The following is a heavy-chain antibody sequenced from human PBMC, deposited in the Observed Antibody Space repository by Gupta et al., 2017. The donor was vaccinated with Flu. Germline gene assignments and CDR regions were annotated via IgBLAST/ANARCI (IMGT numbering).Heavy chain of an antibody. CDR2: FCHSGPT. V-gene: IGHV4-38-2*02. D-gene: IGHD1-1*01. CDR1: GHSFRSGYC. CDR3: ARGIYWNFEF. Sequence: VQLQASGPGLVKPSATLSLTCTASGHSFRSGYCCGWIRQPPGKGLEWLGSFCHSGPTSYTPSLESRVTKSFEESSKNQFALNLRSVTAAETAVYHCARGIYWNFEFWGQGSLVTVSS. J-gene: IGHJ4*02.